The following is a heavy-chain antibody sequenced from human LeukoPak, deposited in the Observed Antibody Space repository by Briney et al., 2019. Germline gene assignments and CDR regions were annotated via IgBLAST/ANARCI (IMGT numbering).Heavy chain of an antibody. CDR3: ARGDTAMAXPYFDY. CDR2: IYYSGST. J-gene: IGHJ4*02. V-gene: IGHV4-59*01. D-gene: IGHD5-18*01. Sequence: PSETLSLTCTVSGGSISSYYWSWIRQPPGKGLEWIGYIYYSGSTNYNPSLKSRVTISVDTSKNQFSLKLSSVTAADTAVYYCARGDTAMAXPYFDYXGQGTLVTVSS. CDR1: GGSISSYY.